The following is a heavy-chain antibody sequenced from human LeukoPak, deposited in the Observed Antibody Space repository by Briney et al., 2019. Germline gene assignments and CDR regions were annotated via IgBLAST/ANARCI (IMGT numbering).Heavy chain of an antibody. CDR1: GFTFSSYA. D-gene: IGHD6-19*01. J-gene: IGHJ4*02. Sequence: GGSLRLSCAASGFTFSSYAMHWVRQAPGKGLEWVAVISYDGSNKYYADSVKGRFTISRDNSKNTLYLQMNSLRAEDTAVYYCARPIAVAGTVGYWGQGTLVTVSS. V-gene: IGHV3-30-3*01. CDR3: ARPIAVAGTVGY. CDR2: ISYDGSNK.